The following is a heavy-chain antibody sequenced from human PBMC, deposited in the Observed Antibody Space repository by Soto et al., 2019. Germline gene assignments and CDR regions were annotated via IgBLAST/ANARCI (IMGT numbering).Heavy chain of an antibody. D-gene: IGHD2-15*01. CDR2: INSDGSVS. CDR3: ARGDCAGGTCYSLAGSFYYYMDV. Sequence: EVQLVESGGGLVQPGGSLRLSCAASGFTFSNYWMYWVRQAPGKGLVWVSRINSDGSVSSYADYVKGRLTISRDNVKNTLYQQMDSRRAEDTAVYYCARGDCAGGTCYSLAGSFYYYMDVWGKGTTVTVFS. V-gene: IGHV3-74*01. CDR1: GFTFSNYW. J-gene: IGHJ6*03.